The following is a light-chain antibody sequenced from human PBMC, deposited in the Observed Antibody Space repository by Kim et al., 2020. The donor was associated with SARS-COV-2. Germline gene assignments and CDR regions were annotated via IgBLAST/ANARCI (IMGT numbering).Light chain of an antibody. CDR3: QSYDNSLRRM. V-gene: IGLV1-40*01. CDR2: GNS. Sequence: GRGVTSSCTGGSSNIGAGYDVHWYQQLPGTAPKLLIYGNSNRPSGVPDRFSGSKSGISASLAITGLQAEDEADYYCQSYDNSLRRMFGGGTQLTVL. CDR1: SSNIGAGYD. J-gene: IGLJ3*02.